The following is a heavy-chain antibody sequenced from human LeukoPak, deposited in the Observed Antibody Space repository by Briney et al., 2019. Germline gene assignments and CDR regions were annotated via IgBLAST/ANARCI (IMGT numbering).Heavy chain of an antibody. CDR3: AKRHYYYDSSGYQALDY. CDR2: IKQDGSEK. Sequence: PGGSLRLSCAASGFTFSSYWMSWVRQAPGKGLEWVANIKQDGSEKYYVDSVKGRFTISRDNAKNSLYLQMNSLRAEDTALYYCAKRHYYYDSSGYQALDYWGQGTLVTISS. D-gene: IGHD3-22*01. J-gene: IGHJ4*02. CDR1: GFTFSSYW. V-gene: IGHV3-7*03.